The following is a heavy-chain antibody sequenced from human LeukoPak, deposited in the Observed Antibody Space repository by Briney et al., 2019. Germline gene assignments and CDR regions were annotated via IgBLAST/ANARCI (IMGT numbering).Heavy chain of an antibody. Sequence: GRSLRLSCAASGFTFDDYAMHWVRQAPGKGLEWVSGISWNSGSIGYADSVKGRFTISRDNAKNSLYLQMNSLRAEDTALCYCAKDRGSGWPDAFDIWGQGTMVTVSS. D-gene: IGHD6-19*01. CDR3: AKDRGSGWPDAFDI. CDR1: GFTFDDYA. J-gene: IGHJ3*02. CDR2: ISWNSGSI. V-gene: IGHV3-9*01.